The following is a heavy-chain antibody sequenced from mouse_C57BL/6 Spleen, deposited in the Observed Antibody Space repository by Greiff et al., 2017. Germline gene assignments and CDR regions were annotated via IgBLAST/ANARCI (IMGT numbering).Heavy chain of an antibody. J-gene: IGHJ2*01. CDR3: TARPIYYDYDEGFDY. CDR1: GFNIKDDY. Sequence: EVQLQQSGAELVRPGASVKLSCTASGFNIKDDYMHWVKQRPEQGLEWIGWIDPENGDTEYASKFQGKATITADTSSNTAYLQLSSLTSEDTAVYYCTARPIYYDYDEGFDYWGQGTTLTVSS. CDR2: IDPENGDT. V-gene: IGHV14-4*01. D-gene: IGHD2-4*01.